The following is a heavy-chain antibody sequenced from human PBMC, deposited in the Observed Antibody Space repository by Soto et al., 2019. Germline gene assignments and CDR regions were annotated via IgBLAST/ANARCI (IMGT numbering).Heavy chain of an antibody. Sequence: PSETLSLTCTVSGGSISSYYWSWIRQPPGKGLEWIGYIYYSGSTNYNPSLKSRVTISVDTSKNQFSLKLSSVTAADTAVYYCARGLVDTAMVRDTKCAFDYWSQGTLVTVS. CDR3: ARGLVDTAMVRDTKCAFDY. V-gene: IGHV4-59*01. CDR1: GGSISSYY. D-gene: IGHD5-18*01. CDR2: IYYSGST. J-gene: IGHJ4*02.